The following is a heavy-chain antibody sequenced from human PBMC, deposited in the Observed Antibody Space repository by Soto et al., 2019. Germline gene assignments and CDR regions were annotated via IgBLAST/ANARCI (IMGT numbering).Heavy chain of an antibody. D-gene: IGHD7-27*01. J-gene: IGHJ4*02. Sequence: EVQLVESGGGLVQPGGSLRLSCAASGFTFSSYAVHWVRQPTGKGVEWVSVIGSAGDTYYPGSVKGRFTISRENAKNSLYLQMTSLRAEDTAVYYCARGYLGSFDYWGQGTLVTVSS. CDR2: IGSAGDT. CDR1: GFTFSSYA. CDR3: ARGYLGSFDY. V-gene: IGHV3-13*01.